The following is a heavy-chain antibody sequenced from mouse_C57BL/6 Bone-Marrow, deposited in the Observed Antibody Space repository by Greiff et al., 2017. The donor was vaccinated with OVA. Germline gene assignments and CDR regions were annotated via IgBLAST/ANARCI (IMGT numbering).Heavy chain of an antibody. CDR1: GFNIKDDY. V-gene: IGHV14-4*01. D-gene: IGHD2-4*01. CDR2: IDPENGDT. Sequence: EVKLMESGAELVRPGASVKLSCTASGFNIKDDYMHWVKQRPEQGLEWIGWIDPENGDTEYASKFQGKATITADTSSNTAYLQLSSLTSEDTAVCYCTSYDYDGFAYWGQGTLVTVSA. CDR3: TSYDYDGFAY. J-gene: IGHJ3*01.